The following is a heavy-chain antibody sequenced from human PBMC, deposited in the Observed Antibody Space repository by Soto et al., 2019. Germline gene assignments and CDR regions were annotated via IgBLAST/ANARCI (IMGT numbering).Heavy chain of an antibody. J-gene: IGHJ6*02. CDR2: ISYDGSNK. V-gene: IGHV3-30*18. Sequence: GGTLRLSCAASGFTFSSYGMHWVRQAPGKGLEWVAVISYDGSNKYYADSVKGRFTISRDNSKNTLYPQMNSLRAEDSAVYYCAKLTTGVIKGDDGTYGMNVWGQGTTVTVSS. D-gene: IGHD4-17*01. CDR3: AKLTTGVIKGDDGTYGMNV. CDR1: GFTFSSYG.